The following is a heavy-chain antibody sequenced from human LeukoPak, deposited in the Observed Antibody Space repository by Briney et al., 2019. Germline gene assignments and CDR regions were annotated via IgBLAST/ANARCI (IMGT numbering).Heavy chain of an antibody. D-gene: IGHD6-19*01. CDR2: IYYSAST. CDR3: ARHLRYSSGSFYFDY. CDR1: GFTFSSYSMN. J-gene: IGHJ4*02. V-gene: IGHV4-39*01. Sequence: GSLRLSCAASGFTFSSYSMNWVRQPPGKGLEWIGSIYYSASTYYDPSLMSRVSISVDSSKNQFSLKLSSVTAADTAVYYCARHLRYSSGSFYFDYWGQGTLVTVSS.